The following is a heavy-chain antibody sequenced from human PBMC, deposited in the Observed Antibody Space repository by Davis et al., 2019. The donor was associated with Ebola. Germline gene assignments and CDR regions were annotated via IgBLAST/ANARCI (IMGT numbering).Heavy chain of an antibody. CDR1: GLTASSND. D-gene: IGHD1-26*01. V-gene: IGHV3-53*01. Sequence: GESLKISCAASGLTASSNDMSWVRQAPGKGLQWVSIIYSGGPAYYADSVKGRFTISRDNSRNTLYLQMNSLRAEDTAVYYCARFKGATFNYWGQGTLVTVSS. CDR2: IYSGGPA. J-gene: IGHJ4*02. CDR3: ARFKGATFNY.